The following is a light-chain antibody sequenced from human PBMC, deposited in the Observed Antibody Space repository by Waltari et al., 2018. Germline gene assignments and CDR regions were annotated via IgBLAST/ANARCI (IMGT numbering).Light chain of an antibody. CDR3: QQYFSSAFT. Sequence: DIVMTQSPDSLAVSLGERATINCNSSQSILYSSNNKNYLAWYQQKPGQPPKLLIDWASTRQFGVPDRFSGSGSGTDFTLTISSLQAEDVAVYYCQQYFSSAFTFGQGTRLEI. V-gene: IGKV4-1*01. J-gene: IGKJ5*01. CDR2: WAS. CDR1: QSILYSSNNKNY.